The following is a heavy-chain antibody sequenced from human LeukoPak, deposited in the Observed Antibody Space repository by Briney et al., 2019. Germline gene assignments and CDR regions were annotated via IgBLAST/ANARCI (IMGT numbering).Heavy chain of an antibody. Sequence: GGSLRLSCTASAFTFGDYAMSWVRQAPGKGLEWVSVIFSGGTTYYADSVKGRFTISRHNSENTLYLQMNSLRGEDTAVYYCARGVLGYSYGFDYWGQGTLVTVSS. CDR2: IFSGGTT. CDR3: ARGVLGYSYGFDY. CDR1: AFTFGDYA. V-gene: IGHV3-53*04. D-gene: IGHD5-18*01. J-gene: IGHJ4*02.